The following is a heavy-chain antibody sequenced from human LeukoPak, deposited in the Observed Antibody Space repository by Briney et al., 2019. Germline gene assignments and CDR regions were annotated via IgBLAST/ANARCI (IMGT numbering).Heavy chain of an antibody. CDR3: ADDYGD. CDR1: GGSISSYY. D-gene: IGHD4-17*01. V-gene: IGHV4-4*07. Sequence: SETLSLTCTVSGGSISSYYWSWIRQPAGKGLEWIGRIYPSGTTHYNPSLKSRVTMSVDTSKNQFSLKLTSVTAADTAVYYCADDYGDWGQGTLVTVSS. J-gene: IGHJ4*02. CDR2: IYPSGTT.